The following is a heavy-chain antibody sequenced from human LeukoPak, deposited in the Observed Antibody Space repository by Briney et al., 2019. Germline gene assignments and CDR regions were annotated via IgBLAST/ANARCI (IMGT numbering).Heavy chain of an antibody. CDR3: ARARRYFDWLYPWFDP. Sequence: PSATLFPTSAFYGGFFSGYSWRGIRPPPGEGVGWGGGINHSGSTNYNPSLKSRVTISVDTSKNQFSLKLSSVTAADTAVYYCARARRYFDWLYPWFDPWGQGTLVTVSS. CDR1: GGFFSGYS. D-gene: IGHD3-9*01. V-gene: IGHV4-34*01. CDR2: INHSGST. J-gene: IGHJ5*02.